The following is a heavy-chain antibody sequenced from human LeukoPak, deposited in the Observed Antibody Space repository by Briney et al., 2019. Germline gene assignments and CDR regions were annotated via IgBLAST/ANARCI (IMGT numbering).Heavy chain of an antibody. V-gene: IGHV4-39*07. J-gene: IGHJ3*02. D-gene: IGHD5-12*01. CDR1: GGSISSSSYY. Sequence: SETLSLTCTVSGGSISSSSYYWGWIRQPPGKGLEWIGSIYYSGSTYYNPSLKSRVTISVDTSRNQFSLKLSSVTAADTAVYYCARSRSGYSYDHAAFEIWGQGTMVTVSS. CDR3: ARSRSGYSYDHAAFEI. CDR2: IYYSGST.